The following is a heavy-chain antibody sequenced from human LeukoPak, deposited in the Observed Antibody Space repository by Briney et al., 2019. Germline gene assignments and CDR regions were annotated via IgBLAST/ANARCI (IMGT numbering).Heavy chain of an antibody. D-gene: IGHD3-9*01. J-gene: IGHJ3*02. V-gene: IGHV3-21*01. CDR2: ISSSSTYI. CDR3: AREAPLTDDAFDI. Sequence: GGSLRLSCAASGFTFSSYSMIWVRQAPGKGLEWVSSISSSSTYIYYADSVKGRFTISRDNAKNSLYLQMNSPRAEDTAVYYCAREAPLTDDAFDIWGQGTMVTVSS. CDR1: GFTFSSYS.